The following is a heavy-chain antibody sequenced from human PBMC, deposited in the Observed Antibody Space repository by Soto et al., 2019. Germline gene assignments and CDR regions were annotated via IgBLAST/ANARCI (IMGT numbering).Heavy chain of an antibody. J-gene: IGHJ4*02. CDR3: AGIYSGSPGGTLRY. CDR2: IYSSGST. Sequence: QVQLQESGPGLVKPSQTLSLTCTVSGGSISSGGYYWSWIRQHPGKGLEWIGNIYSSGSTYSNPFLKGRVTISLDPSKNHFSLKLSSVTAADTAVYYCAGIYSGSPGGTLRYWGQGTLVTVSS. CDR1: GGSISSGGYY. D-gene: IGHD1-26*01. V-gene: IGHV4-31*03.